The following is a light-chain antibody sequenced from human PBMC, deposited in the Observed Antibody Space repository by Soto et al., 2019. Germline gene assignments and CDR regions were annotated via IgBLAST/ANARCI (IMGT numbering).Light chain of an antibody. CDR3: QQYNSWPLT. V-gene: IGKV3-15*01. Sequence: EIVMTQSPATLSVSPGERATISCRASQSVGNNLAWYQQKPGQAPRLLVYDASTRATGIPARFSGSGSGTEFTLTISSLQSEDFAVYYCQQYNSWPLTFGGGTKVEIK. J-gene: IGKJ4*01. CDR2: DAS. CDR1: QSVGNN.